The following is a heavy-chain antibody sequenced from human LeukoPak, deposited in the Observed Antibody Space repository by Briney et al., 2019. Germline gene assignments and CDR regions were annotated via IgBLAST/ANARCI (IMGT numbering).Heavy chain of an antibody. CDR1: GYTFTGYY. J-gene: IGHJ4*02. Sequence: ASVKVSCKASGYTFTGYYMHWVRQAPGQGLEWMGWMNPNSGNTGYAQKFQGRVTMTRNTSISTAYMELSSLRSEDTAVYYCARGYGSGSYYNLDYWGQGTLVTVSS. D-gene: IGHD3-10*01. CDR3: ARGYGSGSYYNLDY. V-gene: IGHV1-8*02. CDR2: MNPNSGNT.